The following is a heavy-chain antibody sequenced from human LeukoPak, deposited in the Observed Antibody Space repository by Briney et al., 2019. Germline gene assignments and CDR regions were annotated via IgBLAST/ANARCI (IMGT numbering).Heavy chain of an antibody. CDR2: IRTQANNDAT. V-gene: IGHV3-73*01. CDR3: AGDYNSLTGLNY. J-gene: IGHJ4*02. Sequence: GGSLRLSCAASGFTFSDSAMHWVRQASGKGLEWLGRIRTQANNDATAYGASVKGRFIISRGDSRNTAYLQMNSLKTEDTAVYYCAGDYNSLTGLNYWGQGTLVTVSS. D-gene: IGHD3-9*01. CDR1: GFTFSDSA.